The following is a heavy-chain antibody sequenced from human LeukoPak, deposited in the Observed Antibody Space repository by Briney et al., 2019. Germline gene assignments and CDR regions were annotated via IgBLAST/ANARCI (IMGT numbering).Heavy chain of an antibody. V-gene: IGHV4-59*01. D-gene: IGHD3-10*01. CDR1: GGSLSSYY. J-gene: IGHJ5*02. CDR3: ARGGSGSYYNGRWFDP. CDR2: IYYSGST. Sequence: SETLSLTCTVSGGSLSSYYWSWLRQPPGKGLEGIGYIYYSGSTNYNPSLKSRVTISVDTSKNQCSLKLSSVTAADTAVYYCARGGSGSYYNGRWFDPWGQGTLVTVSS.